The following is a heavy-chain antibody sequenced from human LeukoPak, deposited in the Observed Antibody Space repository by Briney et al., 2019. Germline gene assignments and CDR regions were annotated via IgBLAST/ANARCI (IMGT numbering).Heavy chain of an antibody. CDR2: MNPNSGNT. CDR1: GYTFTSYD. J-gene: IGHJ6*02. V-gene: IGHV1-8*01. D-gene: IGHD3-9*01. Sequence: ASVKVSCKASGYTFTSYDINWVRQATGQGLEWMGWMNPNSGNTGYAQKFQGRVTMTRNTSISTAYMELSSLRSEDTAVYYCASWLPPYYDTLTGPRDGMDVWGQGTTVTVSS. CDR3: ASWLPPYYDTLTGPRDGMDV.